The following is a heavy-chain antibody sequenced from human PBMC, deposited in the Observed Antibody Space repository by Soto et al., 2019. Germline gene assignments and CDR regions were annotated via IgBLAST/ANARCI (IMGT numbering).Heavy chain of an antibody. D-gene: IGHD3-3*01. J-gene: IGHJ3*02. Sequence: GGSLRLSCAASGFTISSYWMSWVRQAPGKGLERVANIKQDGSEKYYVDSVKGRFTISRDNAKNSLYLQMNSLRAEDTAVYYCARGVINPLQIFGVVYDAFDIWGQGTMVTVSS. CDR1: GFTISSYW. V-gene: IGHV3-7*01. CDR3: ARGVINPLQIFGVVYDAFDI. CDR2: IKQDGSEK.